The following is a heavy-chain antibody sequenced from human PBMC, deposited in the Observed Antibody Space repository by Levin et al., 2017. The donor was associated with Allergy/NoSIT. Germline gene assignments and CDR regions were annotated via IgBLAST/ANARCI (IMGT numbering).Heavy chain of an antibody. V-gene: IGHV3-23*01. CDR3: AKDRSSSTSCHNY. D-gene: IGHD2-2*01. CDR1: GFTFSGYA. Sequence: PGGSLRLSCAASGFTFSGYAMTWVRQAPGKGLEWVSAISGSGGSTYYADSVKGRFTISRDNSKNTLYLQMNSLRVEDTAVYYCAKDRSSSTSCHNYWGQGTLVTVSS. CDR2: ISGSGGST. J-gene: IGHJ4*02.